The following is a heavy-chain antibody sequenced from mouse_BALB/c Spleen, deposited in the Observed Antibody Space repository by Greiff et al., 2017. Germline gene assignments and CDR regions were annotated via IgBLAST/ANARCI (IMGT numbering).Heavy chain of an antibody. CDR1: GFTFSSYG. V-gene: IGHV5-6-3*01. CDR3: ARDSHRDELAW. CDR2: INSNGGST. Sequence: EVKLVESGGGLVQPGGSLKLSCAASGFTFSSYGMSWVRQTPDKRLELVATINSNGGSTYYPDSVKGRFTISRDNAKNTLYLQMSSLKSEDTAMYNCARDSHRDELAWWGQGTLVTVSA. J-gene: IGHJ3*01. D-gene: IGHD2-14*01.